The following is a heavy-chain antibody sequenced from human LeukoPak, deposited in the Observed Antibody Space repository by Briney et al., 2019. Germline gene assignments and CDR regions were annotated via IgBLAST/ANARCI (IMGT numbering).Heavy chain of an antibody. Sequence: SETLILTCTVSGGSVSTYHWSWIRQSAVKGLEWIGRVHNSGTTNYNPSLESRVTMSVDTSKNQFSLKLRSVTAADTAVYYCARDGLYSYGYSYFDFWGQGTLVTVSS. CDR1: GGSVSTYH. CDR2: VHNSGTT. V-gene: IGHV4-4*07. J-gene: IGHJ4*02. D-gene: IGHD5-18*01. CDR3: ARDGLYSYGYSYFDF.